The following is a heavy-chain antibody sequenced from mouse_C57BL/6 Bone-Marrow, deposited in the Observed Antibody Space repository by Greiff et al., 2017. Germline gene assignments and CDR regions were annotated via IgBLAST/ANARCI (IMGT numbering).Heavy chain of an antibody. V-gene: IGHV6-6*01. CDR1: GFTFSDAW. Sequence: EVMLVESGGGLVQPGGSMKLSCAASGFTFSDAWMDWVRQSPEKGLEWVAEIRNKANNHATYYAESVKGRFTISRDDSKSSVYLQMNSLRAEDTGIYYCTQGWSNLYYAMDYWGQGTSVTVSS. CDR2: IRNKANNHAT. CDR3: TQGWSNLYYAMDY. D-gene: IGHD2-5*01. J-gene: IGHJ4*01.